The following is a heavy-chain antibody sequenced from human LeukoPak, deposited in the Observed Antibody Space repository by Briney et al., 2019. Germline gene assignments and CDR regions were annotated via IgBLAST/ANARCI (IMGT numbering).Heavy chain of an antibody. J-gene: IGHJ4*02. D-gene: IGHD2-2*01. Sequence: PSETLSLTCAVYGGSFSGYYWSWIRQPPGKGLEWIGEINHSGSTNYNPSLKSRVTISVDTSKNQFSLKLSSVTAADTAVYNCARVTYCSSTSCYGDYFDYWGQGTLVTVSS. V-gene: IGHV4-34*01. CDR1: GGSFSGYY. CDR2: INHSGST. CDR3: ARVTYCSSTSCYGDYFDY.